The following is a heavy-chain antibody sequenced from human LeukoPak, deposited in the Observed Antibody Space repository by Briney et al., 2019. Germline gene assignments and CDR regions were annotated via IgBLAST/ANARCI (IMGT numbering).Heavy chain of an antibody. CDR1: GYTFTSYA. D-gene: IGHD4-17*01. V-gene: IGHV1-3*02. Sequence: ASVKVSCKASGYTFTSYAMHWVRQAPGQRLEWMGWSNAGNGNTKYSQEFQGRVTITRDTSASTAYMELSSLRSEDTAVYYCAREIRPTVTTLPPVDYFDYWGQGTLVTVSS. CDR3: AREIRPTVTTLPPVDYFDY. J-gene: IGHJ4*02. CDR2: SNAGNGNT.